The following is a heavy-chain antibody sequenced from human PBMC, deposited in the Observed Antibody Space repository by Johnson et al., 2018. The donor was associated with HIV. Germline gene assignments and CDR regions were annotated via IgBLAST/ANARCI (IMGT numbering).Heavy chain of an antibody. V-gene: IGHV3-7*02. CDR2: IKQDGSEK. D-gene: IGHD4-23*01. Sequence: VQLVESGGGVVQPGRSLRLSCAASGFTFSSYWMSWVRQAPGKGLEWVANIKQDGSEKYYVDSVKGRFTISRDNAKNSLYLQMNSLRAEDTAVYYCARATVESAFDIWGQETVVTVSS. J-gene: IGHJ3*02. CDR3: ARATVESAFDI. CDR1: GFTFSSYW.